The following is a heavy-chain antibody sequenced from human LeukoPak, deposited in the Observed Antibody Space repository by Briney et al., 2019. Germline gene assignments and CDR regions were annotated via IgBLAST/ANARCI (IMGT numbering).Heavy chain of an antibody. CDR2: ISAYNGNT. D-gene: IGHD3-22*01. Sequence: ASVKVSCKASGYTFTSYGISWVRQAPGQGLEWMGWISAYNGNTNNAQKLQGRVTMTTDTSTSTAYMELRSLRSDDTAVYYCARDQEYYYDSSGYYDYWGQGTLVTVSS. CDR3: ARDQEYYYDSSGYYDY. V-gene: IGHV1-18*01. J-gene: IGHJ4*02. CDR1: GYTFTSYG.